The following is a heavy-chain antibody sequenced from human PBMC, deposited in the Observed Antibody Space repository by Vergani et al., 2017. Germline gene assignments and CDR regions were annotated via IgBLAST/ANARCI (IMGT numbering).Heavy chain of an antibody. CDR3: ARDRDHSMVRGVVDY. V-gene: IGHV4-34*01. CDR1: GGSFSGYY. D-gene: IGHD3-10*01. J-gene: IGHJ4*02. Sequence: QVQLQPWGAGLLKPSETLSLTCAVYGGSFSGYYWSWIRQPPGKGLEWIGEINHSGSTNYNPSLKSRVTISVDTSKNQFSLKLGSVTAAGTAVYYCARDRDHSMVRGVVDYWGQGTLVTVSS. CDR2: INHSGST.